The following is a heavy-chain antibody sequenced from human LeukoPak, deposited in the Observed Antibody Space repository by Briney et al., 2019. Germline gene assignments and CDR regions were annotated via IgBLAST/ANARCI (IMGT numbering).Heavy chain of an antibody. CDR1: GGSISSGSYY. CDR3: ASPSGYSYAFDI. J-gene: IGHJ3*02. D-gene: IGHD5-18*01. Sequence: PSVTLSLTCTVSGGSISSGSYYWSWIRQPAGKGLEWIGRIYTSGSTNYNPSLKSRVTITVDTSKNQFSLKLSSVTAADTAVYYGASPSGYSYAFDIWGQGTMVTVSS. CDR2: IYTSGST. V-gene: IGHV4-61*02.